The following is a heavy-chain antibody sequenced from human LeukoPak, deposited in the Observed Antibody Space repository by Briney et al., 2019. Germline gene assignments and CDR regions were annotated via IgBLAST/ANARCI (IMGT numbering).Heavy chain of an antibody. CDR2: IWYDGSGK. V-gene: IGHV3-33*08. D-gene: IGHD2-15*01. J-gene: IGHJ4*02. Sequence: GGSLRLSCAASGFIFRIYGMHWVRQPPGKGLEWVALIWYDGSGKYYADSVKGRFTISRDNSKNTLYLQMNSLRAEDTAVYYCARDWCGGGSCYYFDHWGQGTLVTVSS. CDR3: ARDWCGGGSCYYFDH. CDR1: GFIFRIYG.